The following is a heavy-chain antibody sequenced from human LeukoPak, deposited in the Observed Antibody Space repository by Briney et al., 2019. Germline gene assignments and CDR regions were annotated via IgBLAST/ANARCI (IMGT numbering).Heavy chain of an antibody. V-gene: IGHV3-30*02. CDR2: IRYDGNTK. D-gene: IGHD3-16*01. Sequence: GGSLRLSCAASGFTFSDYGMHWVRQAPGKGLEWVAFIRYDGNTKYYADSVKGRFTISRDNSKNTVSLQMESLRAEDTALYYCAKDYAVGSIDYWGQGTLVTVSS. J-gene: IGHJ4*02. CDR1: GFTFSDYG. CDR3: AKDYAVGSIDY.